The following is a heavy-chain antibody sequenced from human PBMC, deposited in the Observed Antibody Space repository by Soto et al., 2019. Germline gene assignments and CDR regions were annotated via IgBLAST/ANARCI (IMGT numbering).Heavy chain of an antibody. CDR1: GFTFSSYA. J-gene: IGHJ5*02. CDR3: AKGIEWVTTAWFDP. CDR2: ISGSGCSI. D-gene: IGHD4-17*01. V-gene: IGHV3-23*01. Sequence: GGSLRLSCAASGFTFSSYAMSWVRQAPGKGLEWVSAISGSGCSIYYADSVKGRFTISRDNSKNTLYLQMNSLRAEDTAVYYCAKGIEWVTTAWFDPWGQGTLVTVSS.